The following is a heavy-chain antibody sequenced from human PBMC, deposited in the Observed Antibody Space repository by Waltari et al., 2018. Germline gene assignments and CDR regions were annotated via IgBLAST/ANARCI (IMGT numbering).Heavy chain of an antibody. J-gene: IGHJ1*01. D-gene: IGHD3-10*01. CDR1: GFNFSNYA. CDR2: ISDSGVVR. CDR3: ARHLYGIDYLELDT. Sequence: EVQLLESGGGLAPPGGSLRLSCVASGFNFSNYAMSWVRQAPGKGLEWGSGISDSGVVRNYADSVKGRLTVSRDNSINTVFLQINSLTAEDTAIYYCARHLYGIDYLELDTWGRGTLVAVSS. V-gene: IGHV3-23*01.